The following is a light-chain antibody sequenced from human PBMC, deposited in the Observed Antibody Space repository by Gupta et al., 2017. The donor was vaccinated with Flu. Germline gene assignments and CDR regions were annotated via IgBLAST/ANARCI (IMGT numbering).Light chain of an antibody. J-gene: IGLJ3*02. Sequence: KYVVWNQHNTGPTPELLIYDDSNRPSGDPDRFSGSKYVTAATLAISGVQVDDEVDYYCSAYDGSGDWWVFGGGTKLTVL. CDR1: KY. CDR3: SAYDGSGDWWV. V-gene: IGLV3-10*01. CDR2: DDS.